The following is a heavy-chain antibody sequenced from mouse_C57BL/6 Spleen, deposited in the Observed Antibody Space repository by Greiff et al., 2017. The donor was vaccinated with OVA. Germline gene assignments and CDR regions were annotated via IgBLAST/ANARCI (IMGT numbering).Heavy chain of an antibody. Sequence: QVQLQQSGTELVKPGASVKLSCKASGYTFTSYWMHWVKQRPGQGLEWIGNINPSNGGTNYYEKFKSKATLTVDKSSSTAYMQLSSLTSEDSAVYYCARLDSSGPFDYWGQGTTLTVSS. V-gene: IGHV1-53*01. CDR3: ARLDSSGPFDY. CDR1: GYTFTSYW. CDR2: INPSNGGT. J-gene: IGHJ2*01. D-gene: IGHD3-2*02.